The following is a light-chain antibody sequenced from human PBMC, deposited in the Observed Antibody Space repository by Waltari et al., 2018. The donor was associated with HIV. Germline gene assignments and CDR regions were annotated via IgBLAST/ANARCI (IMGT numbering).Light chain of an antibody. V-gene: IGLV2-14*03. CDR2: DGS. Sequence: QSALTQHASVSGSPGQSITISCTGTSSDVGGYNYVSWYQQHPDKAPKFIIYDGSNGPAGASNRFCGSKSGSTASLTIAGLQAEDEADYYCGSYTGSSAWVFGGGTKLTVL. J-gene: IGLJ3*02. CDR1: SSDVGGYNY. CDR3: GSYTGSSAWV.